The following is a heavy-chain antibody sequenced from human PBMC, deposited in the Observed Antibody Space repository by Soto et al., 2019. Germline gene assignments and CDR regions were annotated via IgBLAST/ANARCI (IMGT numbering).Heavy chain of an antibody. CDR3: AQHDFGESSYTRFDH. D-gene: IGHD3-10*01. J-gene: IGHJ5*02. V-gene: IGHV3-23*01. CDR1: GFTFSEDA. CDR2: ISGSGDFT. Sequence: GGSLRLSCAASGFTFSEDAMSWVRQAPGKGLEWVSGISGSGDFTYYADSVKGRFTISRDNSRNTLYLQMNSLRAEDKVVYSCAQHDFGESSYTRFDHSGQGSLV.